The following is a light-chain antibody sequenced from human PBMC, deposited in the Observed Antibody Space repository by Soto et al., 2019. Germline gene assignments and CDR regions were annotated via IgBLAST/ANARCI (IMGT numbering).Light chain of an antibody. Sequence: QSVLTQPASVSGSPGQSITISCTGTSSDVGGYNYVSWYQQHPGKAPKLMIYEVSNRPSGVSNRFSGSKSGNTASLTISGLQAEAEADYYCRSYTSRSTYVFGAGTKVTV. CDR1: SSDVGGYNY. J-gene: IGLJ1*01. CDR2: EVS. CDR3: RSYTSRSTYV. V-gene: IGLV2-14*01.